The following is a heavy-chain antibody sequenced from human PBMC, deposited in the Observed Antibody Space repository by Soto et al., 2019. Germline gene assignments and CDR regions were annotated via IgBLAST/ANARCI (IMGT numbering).Heavy chain of an antibody. D-gene: IGHD5-18*01. CDR2: INHSGST. V-gene: IGHV4-34*01. Sequence: SETLSLTCAVYGGSFSGYYWSWIRQPPGKGLEWIGEINHSGSTNYNPSLKSRVTISVDTSKNQFSLKLSSVTAADTAVYYCARVGGYSYGTLDYWGQGTLVTVSS. CDR3: ARVGGYSYGTLDY. J-gene: IGHJ4*02. CDR1: GGSFSGYY.